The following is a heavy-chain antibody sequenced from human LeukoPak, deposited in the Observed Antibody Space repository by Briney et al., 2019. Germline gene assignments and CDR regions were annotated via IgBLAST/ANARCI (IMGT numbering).Heavy chain of an antibody. D-gene: IGHD5-18*01. CDR3: ARHGYSYGLLDY. J-gene: IGHJ4*02. CDR2: IYYSGRT. CDR1: GGSISSGGYS. Sequence: SETLSLTCAVSGGSISSGGYSWSWIRQPPGDELEWIGYIYYSGRTNYNPTLRSRLTISVDTSKNQFSLELNSVTAADTAVYYCARHGYSYGLLDYWGQGTLVTVSS. V-gene: IGHV4-61*08.